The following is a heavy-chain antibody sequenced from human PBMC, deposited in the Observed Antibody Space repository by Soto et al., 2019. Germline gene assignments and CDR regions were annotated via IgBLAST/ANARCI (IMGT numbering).Heavy chain of an antibody. Sequence: SETLSLTCTVSGGSISSYYWSWIRQPPGKGLEWIGYVFYSGSTNYSPSLKGRVTISVDTTENQFSLKLGSVTAADTAVYYCARGSPVRANWNFDFWGQGTLVTVS. V-gene: IGHV4-59*01. CDR2: VFYSGST. CDR3: ARGSPVRANWNFDF. J-gene: IGHJ4*02. CDR1: GGSISSYY. D-gene: IGHD1-20*01.